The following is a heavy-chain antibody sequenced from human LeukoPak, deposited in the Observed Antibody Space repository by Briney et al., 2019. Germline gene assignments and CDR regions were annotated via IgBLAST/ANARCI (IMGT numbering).Heavy chain of an antibody. J-gene: IGHJ4*02. CDR3: ARDPFPHYYGSGSYVGH. Sequence: PGGSLRLSCAASGFTFRSYGMHWVRQAPGKGLEWVAVIWYDGSNKYYADSVKGRFTISRDNSKNTLYLQMNSLRAEDTAVYYCARDPFPHYYGSGSYVGHWGQGTLVTVSS. CDR1: GFTFRSYG. D-gene: IGHD3-10*01. CDR2: IWYDGSNK. V-gene: IGHV3-33*01.